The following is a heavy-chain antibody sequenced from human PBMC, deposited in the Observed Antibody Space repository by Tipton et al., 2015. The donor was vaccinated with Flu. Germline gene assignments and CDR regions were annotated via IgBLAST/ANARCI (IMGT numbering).Heavy chain of an antibody. Sequence: SLRLSCAASGFTFSSYAMSWVRQAPGKGLEWVSAISGSGGSTYYADSVKGRFTISRDNSKNTLYLQMNSLRAEDTAVYYCAKDEGIGSSWYPFDYWGQGTLVTVSS. CDR1: GFTFSSYA. D-gene: IGHD6-13*01. J-gene: IGHJ4*02. CDR2: ISGSGGST. CDR3: AKDEGIGSSWYPFDY. V-gene: IGHV3-23*01.